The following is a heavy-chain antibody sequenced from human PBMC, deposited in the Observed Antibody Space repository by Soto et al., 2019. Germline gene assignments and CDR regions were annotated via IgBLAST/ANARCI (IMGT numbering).Heavy chain of an antibody. V-gene: IGHV4-31*03. CDR1: GGSISSGGYY. D-gene: IGHD2-2*01. J-gene: IGHJ5*02. CDR3: AREVGPNWFDP. Sequence: SETLSLTCTVSGGSISSGGYYWSWIRQHPGKGLEWIGYMYYSGSTYYNPSLKSRVTISVDTSKNQFSLRLSSVTAADTAVYYCAREVGPNWFDPWGQGTLVTVSS. CDR2: MYYSGST.